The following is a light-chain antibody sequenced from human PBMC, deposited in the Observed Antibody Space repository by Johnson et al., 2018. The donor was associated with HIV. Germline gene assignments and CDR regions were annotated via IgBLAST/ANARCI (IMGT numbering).Light chain of an antibody. CDR3: GTWDSSLSAYV. V-gene: IGLV1-51*01. CDR2: DNS. CDR1: NSNIGNNY. Sequence: QSVLTQPPSVSAAPGQKVTISCSGSNSNIGNNYVSWYQQVPGTAPKLLIYDNSKLPSGIPDRFSGSKSGTSATLGITVLQTGDEADYYCGTWDSSLSAYVVGTGTKVTVL. J-gene: IGLJ1*01.